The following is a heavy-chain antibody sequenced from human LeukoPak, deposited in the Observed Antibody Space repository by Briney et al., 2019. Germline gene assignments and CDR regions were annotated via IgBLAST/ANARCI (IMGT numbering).Heavy chain of an antibody. V-gene: IGHV5-51*07. J-gene: IGHJ3*02. CDR1: GYSFTSYW. D-gene: IGHD1-26*01. CDR2: IYPGDSDT. CDR3: AFVGSYPGSAFDI. Sequence: GESLKISCKGSGYSFTSYWIGWVHHMPGKGLEWMGIIYPGDSDTRYSPSFQGQVTVSADKSISTAYLQWSSLKASDTAMYYCAFVGSYPGSAFDIWGQGTMVTVSS.